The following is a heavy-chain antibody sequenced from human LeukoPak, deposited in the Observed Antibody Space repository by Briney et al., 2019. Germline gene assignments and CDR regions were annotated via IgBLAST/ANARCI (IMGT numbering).Heavy chain of an antibody. V-gene: IGHV3-30*04. CDR3: ARDLRGYCSSTSCYDQDYYYMDV. Sequence: PGRSLRLSCAASGFTFSSYAMHWVRQAPGKGLEWVAVISYDGSNKYYADSVKGRFTISRDNSKNTLYLQMNSLRAEDTAVYYCARDLRGYCSSTSCYDQDYYYMDVWGKGTTVTISS. CDR2: ISYDGSNK. D-gene: IGHD2-2*01. CDR1: GFTFSSYA. J-gene: IGHJ6*03.